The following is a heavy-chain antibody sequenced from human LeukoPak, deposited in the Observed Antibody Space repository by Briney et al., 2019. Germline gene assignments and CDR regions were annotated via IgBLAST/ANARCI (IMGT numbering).Heavy chain of an antibody. CDR1: GFTFSSFW. Sequence: SGGSLRLSCAASGFTFSSFWMHWVRQAPGKGLVWVSRIDYDGTTTAYAESVKGRFTISRDNAKNTLFLQLNSLRVEDTAVYFCVRSRWGDFDHWGQGNLVTVSS. CDR3: VRSRWGDFDH. V-gene: IGHV3-74*01. CDR2: IDYDGTTT. J-gene: IGHJ4*02. D-gene: IGHD3-16*01.